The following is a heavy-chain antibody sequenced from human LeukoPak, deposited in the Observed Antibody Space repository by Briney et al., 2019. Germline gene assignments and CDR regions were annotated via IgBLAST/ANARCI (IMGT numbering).Heavy chain of an antibody. CDR1: GYTFTGYY. CDR2: INPNTGGT. CDR3: ARDPDDGDYLDF. J-gene: IGHJ4*02. V-gene: IGHV1-2*02. Sequence: GASVKVSCKASGYTFTGYYLHWVRQAPGQGLEWMGWINPNTGGTNFAQKFQGKITVTRDTPISTAYMELSRLRSDDIAVYYCARDPDDGDYLDFWGQGTLVTVSS. D-gene: IGHD4-17*01.